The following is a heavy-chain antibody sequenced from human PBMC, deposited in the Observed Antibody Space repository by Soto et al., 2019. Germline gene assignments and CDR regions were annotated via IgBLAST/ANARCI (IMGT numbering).Heavy chain of an antibody. V-gene: IGHV3-48*02. J-gene: IGHJ4*02. Sequence: EVQLVESGGGLVQPGGSLRLSCAASGFPFSRYRMNWVRQAPGKGLAWVSDLNRGSSTIYYADSVKGRFTISRDKAKNSLDLQTNSLRDEDTAVYYCARDAPRCSGGSCFDIGGQGTLVTVSS. CDR1: GFPFSRYR. CDR2: LNRGSSTI. CDR3: ARDAPRCSGGSCFDI. D-gene: IGHD2-15*01.